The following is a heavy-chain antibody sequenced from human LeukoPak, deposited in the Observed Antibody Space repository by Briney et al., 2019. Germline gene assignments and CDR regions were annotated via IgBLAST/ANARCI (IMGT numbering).Heavy chain of an antibody. V-gene: IGHV1-69*06. CDR1: GGTFSSYA. Sequence: SVKVSCKASGGTFSSYAISWVRQAPGQGLEWMGGIIPIFGTANYAQKFQGRVTITADKSTSTAYMELSSLRSEDTAVYYCARDRVTMVRGSTFDPWGQGTLVTVSS. CDR3: ARDRVTMVRGSTFDP. CDR2: IIPIFGTA. D-gene: IGHD3-10*01. J-gene: IGHJ5*02.